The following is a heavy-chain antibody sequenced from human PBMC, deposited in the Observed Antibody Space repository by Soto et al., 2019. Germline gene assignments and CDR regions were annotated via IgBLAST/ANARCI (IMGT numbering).Heavy chain of an antibody. J-gene: IGHJ4*02. CDR3: ARDHLNMVRGVRNTDY. CDR2: ISAYNGNT. Sequence: QVQLVQSGAEVKKPGASVKVSCKASGYTFTSYGISWVRQAPGQGLEWMGWISAYNGNTNYAQKLQGRVTMTTDKSTSTAYMELRSLRSDDTAVYYCARDHLNMVRGVRNTDYWGQGTLVTVSS. CDR1: GYTFTSYG. V-gene: IGHV1-18*01. D-gene: IGHD3-10*01.